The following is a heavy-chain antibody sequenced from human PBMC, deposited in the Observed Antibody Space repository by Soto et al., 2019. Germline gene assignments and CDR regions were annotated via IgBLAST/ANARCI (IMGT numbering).Heavy chain of an antibody. CDR1: GFTFSTYA. J-gene: IGHJ4*02. Sequence: HPXGSLLLSCVASGFTFSTYAVAGIRQVPGKGLEWVSVIGSDTGGIEYADSVKGRFTISRDNSKNTLYLQMNSLIAEDTAVYYCAKYSTTSASRYFDFWGQGTLVTVSS. CDR3: AKYSTTSASRYFDF. CDR2: IGSDTGGI. V-gene: IGHV3-23*01. D-gene: IGHD1-1*01.